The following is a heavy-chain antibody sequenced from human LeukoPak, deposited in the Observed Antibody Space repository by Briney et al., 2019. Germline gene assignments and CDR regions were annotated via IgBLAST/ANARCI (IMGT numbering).Heavy chain of an antibody. J-gene: IGHJ6*03. CDR1: GFTFSSYS. D-gene: IGHD3-3*01. CDR3: AKTSLSDPSGHYYYMDV. V-gene: IGHV3-21*01. Sequence: PGGSLRLSCAASGFTFSSYSMNWVRQAPGKGLEWVSSISSSSSYIYYADSVKGRFTISRDNAKNSLYLQMNSLRAEDTALYYCAKTSLSDPSGHYYYMDVWGKGTTVTVSS. CDR2: ISSSSSYI.